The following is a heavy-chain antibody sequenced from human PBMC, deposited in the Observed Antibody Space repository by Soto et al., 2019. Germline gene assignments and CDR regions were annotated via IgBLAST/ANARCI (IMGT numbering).Heavy chain of an antibody. D-gene: IGHD5-12*01. CDR1: GGSFRGYY. J-gene: IGHJ4*02. CDR2: INHSGST. V-gene: IGHV4-34*01. Sequence: QVQLQQWGAGLLKPSETLSLTCAVYGGSFRGYYWSWIRQPPGKGLEWIGEINHSGSTNYNPSLKSRVTISVDTSKNQFSLKLSSVTAADTAVYYCARGPAAEWLPPGYFDYWGQGTLVTVSS. CDR3: ARGPAAEWLPPGYFDY.